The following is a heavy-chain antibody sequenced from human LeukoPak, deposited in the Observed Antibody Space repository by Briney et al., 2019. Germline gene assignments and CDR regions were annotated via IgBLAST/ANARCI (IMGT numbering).Heavy chain of an antibody. J-gene: IGHJ4*02. Sequence: SETMSLTCTVSGGSISSYYWSWIRQPPGKGLEWIGYIYYSGSTNYNPSLKSRVTISVDTSKNQFSLNLSSVTAADTAVYYCARALPHRYSYGYGAFDYWGQGTLVTVSS. CDR3: ARALPHRYSYGYGAFDY. CDR2: IYYSGST. D-gene: IGHD5-18*01. CDR1: GGSISSYY. V-gene: IGHV4-59*01.